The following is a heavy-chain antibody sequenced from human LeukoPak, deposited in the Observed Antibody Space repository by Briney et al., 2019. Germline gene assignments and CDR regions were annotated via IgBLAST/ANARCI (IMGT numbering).Heavy chain of an antibody. CDR3: ARERIDGSGSYSQFDY. CDR2: IYYSGST. CDR1: GGSISSYY. V-gene: IGHV4-59*01. D-gene: IGHD3-10*01. Sequence: SETLSLTCTVSGGSISSYYWSWLRQPPGKGLEWIGYIYYSGSTNYNPSLKSRVTISVDTSKNQFSLKLSSVTAADTAVYYCARERIDGSGSYSQFDYWGQGTLVTVSS. J-gene: IGHJ4*02.